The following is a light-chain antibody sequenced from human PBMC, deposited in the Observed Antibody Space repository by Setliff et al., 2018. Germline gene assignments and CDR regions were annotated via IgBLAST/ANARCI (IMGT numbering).Light chain of an antibody. CDR1: SSDVGGYKY. Sequence: QSALTQPPSASGSPGQSVTISCTGSSSDVGGYKYVSWYQQHPGKAPKLMIYEVSRRPSGVSDRFSGSKSGDTASLTVSGLQADDEADYYCCSYGGGFTWVFGGGTKVTVL. V-gene: IGLV2-8*01. CDR2: EVS. J-gene: IGLJ2*01. CDR3: CSYGGGFTWV.